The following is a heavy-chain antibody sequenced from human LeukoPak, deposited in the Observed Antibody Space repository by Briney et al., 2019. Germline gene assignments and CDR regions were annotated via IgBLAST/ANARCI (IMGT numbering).Heavy chain of an antibody. CDR3: ARGPEYSSSWYTYYYYYYMDV. Sequence: GSLRLSCAASGFTFTSYGISWVRQAPGQGLEWMGWISAHNGNTNYAQKLQGRVTMTTDTSTSTAYMELRSLRSDDTAVYYCARGPEYSSSWYTYYYYYYMDVWGKGTTVTVSS. D-gene: IGHD6-13*01. CDR1: GFTFTSYG. J-gene: IGHJ6*03. CDR2: ISAHNGNT. V-gene: IGHV1-18*01.